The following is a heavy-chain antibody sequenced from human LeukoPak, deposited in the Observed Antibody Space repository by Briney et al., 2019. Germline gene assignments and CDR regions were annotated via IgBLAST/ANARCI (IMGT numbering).Heavy chain of an antibody. D-gene: IGHD3-3*01. Sequence: ASVKVSCKASGYIFTAYYIYWVRQAPGQGPEWMGWINPKNGGTDYAEKFQGRVAMTRDTFMSTAYMELSRLTSDDTAVYYCARAGISTIFGVDTYYFDYWGQGTLVTVSS. J-gene: IGHJ4*02. CDR1: GYIFTAYY. CDR2: INPKNGGT. V-gene: IGHV1-2*02. CDR3: ARAGISTIFGVDTYYFDY.